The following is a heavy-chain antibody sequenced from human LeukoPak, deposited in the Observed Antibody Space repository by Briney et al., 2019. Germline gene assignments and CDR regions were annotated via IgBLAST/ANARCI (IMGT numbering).Heavy chain of an antibody. CDR1: GCSISSGGYS. CDR2: IYHSGST. D-gene: IGHD3-22*01. CDR3: ARAADSSGYYYNY. J-gene: IGHJ4*02. V-gene: IGHV4-30-2*01. Sequence: SQTLSLTCAVSGCSISSGGYSWSWIRQPPGKGLEWIGYIYHSGSTYYNPSLKSRVTISVDRSKNQFSLKLSSVTAADTAVYYCARAADSSGYYYNYWGQGTLVTVSS.